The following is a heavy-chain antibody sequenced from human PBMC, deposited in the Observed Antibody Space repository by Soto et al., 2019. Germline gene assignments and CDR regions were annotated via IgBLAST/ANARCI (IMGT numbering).Heavy chain of an antibody. CDR3: TRIGGSYSFGY. CDR1: GFTLSGSA. Sequence: EVQLVESGGGLVQPGESLKLSCAASGFTLSGSAVHWVRQASGKGLEWVGRIRSKTHSYATEYIATVKGRLTMSRDDSNNTANLQMNALKTGGTAVYYCTRIGGSYSFGYWGQGPLVTVSS. J-gene: IGHJ4*02. D-gene: IGHD1-26*01. V-gene: IGHV3-73*02. CDR2: IRSKTHSYAT.